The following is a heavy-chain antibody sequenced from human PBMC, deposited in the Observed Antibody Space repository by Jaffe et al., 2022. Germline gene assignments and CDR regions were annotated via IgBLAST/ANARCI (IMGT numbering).Heavy chain of an antibody. V-gene: IGHV4-38-2*01. CDR2: IYHSGST. Sequence: QVQLQESGPGLVKPSETLSLTCAVSGYSISSGYYWGWIRQPPGKGLEWIGSIYHSGSTYYNPSLKSRVTISVDTSKNQFSLKLSSVTAADTAVYYCARAHSSSWYEDAFDIWGQGTMVTVSS. J-gene: IGHJ3*02. CDR1: GYSISSGYY. CDR3: ARAHSSSWYEDAFDI. D-gene: IGHD6-13*01.